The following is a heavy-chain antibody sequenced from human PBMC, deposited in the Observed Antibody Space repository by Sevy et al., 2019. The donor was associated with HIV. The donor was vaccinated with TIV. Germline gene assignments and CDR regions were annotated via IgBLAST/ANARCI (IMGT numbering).Heavy chain of an antibody. D-gene: IGHD2-21*01. Sequence: GGSLRLSCAASGFPFNDHAMHWVRLVPGKGLEWISGISWNSRNIGYADSVKGRFTISRDNTRHFVYLEMNSLRPEDKALYYCAKDINRGCDGVNCYSYYYYFYGLDVWGQGTTVTVSS. CDR1: GFPFNDHA. CDR2: ISWNSRNI. V-gene: IGHV3-9*01. CDR3: AKDINRGCDGVNCYSYYYYFYGLDV. J-gene: IGHJ6*02.